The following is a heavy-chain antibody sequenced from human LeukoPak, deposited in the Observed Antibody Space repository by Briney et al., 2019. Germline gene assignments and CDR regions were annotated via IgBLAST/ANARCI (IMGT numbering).Heavy chain of an antibody. J-gene: IGHJ4*02. CDR2: IYYSGST. Sequence: SETLSLTCTVSGGSISDTSYYWGWIRQPPGRGLEWIGTIYYSGSTYYNPSLKSRVTISVDTSRSQLSLKLSSVTAADTAMYYCARQNSIFGVDFWGQGTLVTVSS. CDR1: GGSISDTSYY. CDR3: ARQNSIFGVDF. D-gene: IGHD3-3*01. V-gene: IGHV4-39*01.